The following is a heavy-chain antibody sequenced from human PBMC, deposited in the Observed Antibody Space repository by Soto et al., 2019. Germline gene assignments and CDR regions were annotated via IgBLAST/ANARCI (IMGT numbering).Heavy chain of an antibody. D-gene: IGHD5-18*01. J-gene: IGHJ3*02. CDR3: ARGYSSGRDAFDI. CDR2: IYHSGST. Sequence: PSETLSLTCAVSGYSVSSSNWWGWIRQPPGKGLEWIGYIYHSGSTYYNPSLKSRVTMSVDTSKNQFSLKLSSVTAVDTAVYHCARGYSSGRDAFDIWGQGTMVTVSS. V-gene: IGHV4-28*03. CDR1: GYSVSSSNW.